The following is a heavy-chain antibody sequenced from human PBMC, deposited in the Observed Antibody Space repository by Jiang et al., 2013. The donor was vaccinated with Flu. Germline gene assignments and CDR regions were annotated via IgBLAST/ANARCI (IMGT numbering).Heavy chain of an antibody. Sequence: RVTITADESTSTAYMELSSLRSEDTAVYYCARQYGWGTLDYWGQGTLVTVSS. J-gene: IGHJ4*02. D-gene: IGHD3-16*01. CDR3: ARQYGWGTLDY. V-gene: IGHV1-69*01.